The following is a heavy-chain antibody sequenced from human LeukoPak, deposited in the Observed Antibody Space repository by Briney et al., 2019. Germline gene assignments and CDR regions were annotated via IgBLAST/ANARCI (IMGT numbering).Heavy chain of an antibody. Sequence: GGSVRVSCKASGYTFTSYGMNWVRQAPGKGLEGMGWISAYNGNTNYAQKLQGRVTITTDTSTSTPYMELKSLRSDDTAVYYCARSQYYDSSGPCQNWGQGTLVTVSS. D-gene: IGHD3-22*01. V-gene: IGHV1-18*01. J-gene: IGHJ4*02. CDR1: GYTFTSYG. CDR2: ISAYNGNT. CDR3: ARSQYYDSSGPCQN.